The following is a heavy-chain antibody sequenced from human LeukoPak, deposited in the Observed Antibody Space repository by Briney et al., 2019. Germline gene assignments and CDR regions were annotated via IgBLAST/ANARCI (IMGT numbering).Heavy chain of an antibody. J-gene: IGHJ6*03. CDR2: ISSSSSYI. CDR1: GFTFSSYE. V-gene: IGHV3-21*01. CDR3: ARVPGRGDGGYYYYMDV. Sequence: PGGSLRLSCAASGFTFSSYEMNWVRQAPGKGLEWLSSISSSSSYISYADSVKGRFTVSRDNAKNSLYLQMNTLRAEDTAVYYCARVPGRGDGGYYYYMDVWGKGTTVTVSS. D-gene: IGHD1-14*01.